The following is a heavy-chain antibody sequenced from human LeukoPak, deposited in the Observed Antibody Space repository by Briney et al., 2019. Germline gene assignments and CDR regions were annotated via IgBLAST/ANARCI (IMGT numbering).Heavy chain of an antibody. Sequence: GGSLRLSCAASGFAFSSYGVHYGVHWVRQAPGKGLEWEALIWYDGSNKYLADSVKGRFTISRDNSKNTVYLHMNSLRVEDTAVYYCARWRSASSSDWYVLDHWGQGTLVTVSS. D-gene: IGHD3-9*01. CDR3: ARWRSASSSDWYVLDH. J-gene: IGHJ4*02. V-gene: IGHV3-33*01. CDR1: GFAFSSYG. CDR2: IWYDGSNK.